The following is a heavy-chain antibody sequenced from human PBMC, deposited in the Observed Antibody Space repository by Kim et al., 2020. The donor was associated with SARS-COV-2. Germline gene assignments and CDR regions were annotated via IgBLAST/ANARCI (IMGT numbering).Heavy chain of an antibody. CDR3: ARASWNDRNIVVVVAAPDH. J-gene: IGHJ4*02. D-gene: IGHD2-15*01. CDR1: GFTFSSYS. CDR2: ISSSSSYI. Sequence: GGSLRLSCAASGFTFSSYSMNWVRQAPGKGLEWVSSISSSSSYIYYADSVKGRFTISRDNAKNSLYLQMNSLRAEDTAVYYCARASWNDRNIVVVVAAPDHWGQGTLVTVSS. V-gene: IGHV3-21*01.